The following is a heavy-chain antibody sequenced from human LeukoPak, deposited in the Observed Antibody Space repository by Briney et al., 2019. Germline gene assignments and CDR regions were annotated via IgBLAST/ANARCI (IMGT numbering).Heavy chain of an antibody. CDR1: GFTFSAYS. CDR2: ISSRSFTI. J-gene: IGHJ3*02. Sequence: GGSLRLSCAASGFTFSAYSMNWVRQAPGKGLDWVSYISSRSFTIYYADSVKGRFTISIDNAKNSLYLEMNSLRDEDTAVYYCARSVIAVAGYDAFDIWGQGTVVTVSS. D-gene: IGHD6-19*01. CDR3: ARSVIAVAGYDAFDI. V-gene: IGHV3-48*02.